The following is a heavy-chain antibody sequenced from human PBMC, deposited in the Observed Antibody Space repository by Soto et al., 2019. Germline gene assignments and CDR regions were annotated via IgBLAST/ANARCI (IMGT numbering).Heavy chain of an antibody. Sequence: SETLPLTCTVSGGSISSYHWSWSRPPPGKGLEWIGYIYYSGSTNYNPSLKSRVTISVDTSKNQFSLKLSSVTAADTAVYYCARDWGPLRRYFDLWGQGTLVTVSS. CDR3: ARDWGPLRRYFDL. J-gene: IGHJ4*02. CDR1: GGSISSYH. CDR2: IYYSGST. D-gene: IGHD3-9*01. V-gene: IGHV4-59*01.